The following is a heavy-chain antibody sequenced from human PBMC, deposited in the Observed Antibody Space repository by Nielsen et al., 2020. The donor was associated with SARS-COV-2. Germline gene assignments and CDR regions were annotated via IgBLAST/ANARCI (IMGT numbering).Heavy chain of an antibody. J-gene: IGHJ4*02. CDR2: IIPIFGTA. V-gene: IGHV1-69*06. D-gene: IGHD6-19*01. CDR3: ATEFAAIAVAGTLFY. Sequence: SVKVSCKASGYTFTSYGISWVRQAPGQGLEWMGGIIPIFGTANYAQKFQGRVTMTEDTSTDTAYMELSSLRSEDTAVYYCATEFAAIAVAGTLFYWGQGTLVTVSS. CDR1: GYTFTSYG.